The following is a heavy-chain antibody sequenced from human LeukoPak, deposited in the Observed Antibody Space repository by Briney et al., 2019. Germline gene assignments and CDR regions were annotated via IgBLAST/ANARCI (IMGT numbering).Heavy chain of an antibody. D-gene: IGHD3-10*01. CDR1: GASINTYY. CDR2: IYYSGTT. V-gene: IGHV4-59*01. Sequence: SETLSLTCTVSGASINTYYWSWIRQPPGKGLEWIGYIYYSGTTSYNPSLKTRVTISIDTSKNQFSLKLSSVTAADTAVYYCARVLRPMASQYYFDSWGQGTLVTVSS. CDR3: ARVLRPMASQYYFDS. J-gene: IGHJ4*02.